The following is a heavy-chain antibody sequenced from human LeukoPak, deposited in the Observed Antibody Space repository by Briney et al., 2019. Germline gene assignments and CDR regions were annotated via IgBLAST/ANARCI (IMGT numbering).Heavy chain of an antibody. CDR2: IYPGDSDT. V-gene: IGHV5-51*01. J-gene: IGHJ3*02. Sequence: GESLKISCKGSGYSFTSYWIGWVRQMPGKGLEWMGIIYPGDSDTRYSPSFQGQVTISADKSISTAYLQWSSLKASDTAMYYCARKGYYYDSSGYYHSAFDIWGRGTMVTVSS. CDR1: GYSFTSYW. CDR3: ARKGYYYDSSGYYHSAFDI. D-gene: IGHD3-22*01.